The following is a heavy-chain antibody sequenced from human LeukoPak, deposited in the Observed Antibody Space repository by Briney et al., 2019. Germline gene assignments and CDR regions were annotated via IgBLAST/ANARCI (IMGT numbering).Heavy chain of an antibody. J-gene: IGHJ6*03. Sequence: RASVKVSCKASGGTFSSYAISWVRQAPGQGLEWMGGIIPIFGTANYAQKFQGRVTITTDESTSTAYMELSSLRSEDTAVYYCARGYGDYDYYYYMDVWGKGTTVTVSS. D-gene: IGHD4-17*01. CDR2: IIPIFGTA. CDR1: GGTFSSYA. CDR3: ARGYGDYDYYYYMDV. V-gene: IGHV1-69*05.